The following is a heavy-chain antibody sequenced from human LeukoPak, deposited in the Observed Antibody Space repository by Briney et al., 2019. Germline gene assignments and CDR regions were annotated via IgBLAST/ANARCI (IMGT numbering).Heavy chain of an antibody. D-gene: IGHD3-10*01. V-gene: IGHV3-21*01. CDR2: ISSSSSYI. Sequence: PGGSLRLSCAASGFTFSSYSMNWVRQAPGKGLEWVSSISSSSSYIYYADSVKGRFTISRDNAKNSLYLRMNSLRAEDTAVYYCAREPLLWFGELLYYFDYWGQGTLVTVSS. J-gene: IGHJ4*02. CDR1: GFTFSSYS. CDR3: AREPLLWFGELLYYFDY.